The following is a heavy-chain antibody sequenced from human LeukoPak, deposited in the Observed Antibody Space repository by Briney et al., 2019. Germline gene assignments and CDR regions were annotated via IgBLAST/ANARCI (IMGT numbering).Heavy chain of an antibody. Sequence: GGSLRLSCAASGISFSAHGMHWVHQAPGKGLEWVAIIRFDGSNIHYADSVKGRFTISRDNSKNTLYLQMNSLRAEDTAVYYCVRDGVGATTYFGYFDHWGQGNLVTVSS. CDR2: IRFDGSNI. CDR3: VRDGVGATTYFGYFDH. J-gene: IGHJ4*02. V-gene: IGHV3-33*01. CDR1: GISFSAHG. D-gene: IGHD1-26*01.